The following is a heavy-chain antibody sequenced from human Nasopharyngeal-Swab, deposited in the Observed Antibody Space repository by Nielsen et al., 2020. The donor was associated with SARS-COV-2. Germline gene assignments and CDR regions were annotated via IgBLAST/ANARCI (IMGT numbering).Heavy chain of an antibody. Sequence: SETLSLTCTVSGGSVSSGSYYWSWIRQPPGKGLEWIGYIYYSTDYNPSLKSRVTISVDTSKNQFSLTLTSVTAADTAVYHCARLSYYSGMDVWGQGTTVTVS. CDR2: IYYST. CDR1: GGSVSSGSYY. J-gene: IGHJ6*02. V-gene: IGHV4-61*01. CDR3: ARLSYYSGMDV.